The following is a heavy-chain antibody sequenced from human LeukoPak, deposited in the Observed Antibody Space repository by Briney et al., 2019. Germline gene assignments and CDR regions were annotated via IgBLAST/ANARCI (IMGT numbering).Heavy chain of an antibody. CDR1: GYTFTDYY. V-gene: IGHV1-2*06. J-gene: IGHJ6*03. CDR3: ARETDYSPYFFYYYMDV. CDR2: INPNNGGT. D-gene: IGHD2-15*01. Sequence: GASVKVSCKASGYTFTDYYMHWVRQAPGQGLKWMGRINPNNGGTNYAQKFQSRVTMTRDTSITTAYMELSSLGSDDTAVYYCARETDYSPYFFYYYMDVWGKGTTVTVSS.